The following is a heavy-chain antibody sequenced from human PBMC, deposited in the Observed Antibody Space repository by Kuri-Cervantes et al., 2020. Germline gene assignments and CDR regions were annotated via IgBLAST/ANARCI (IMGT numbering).Heavy chain of an antibody. Sequence: SETLSLTCAVSGGSISSSHWWSWVRQPPGKGLEWIGEIYHSGSTNYNPSLKSRVTISVDTSKNQFSLKLSSVTAADTAVYYCARGITGTISPFDYWGQGTLVTVSS. V-gene: IGHV4-4*02. CDR2: IYHSGST. CDR3: ARGITGTISPFDY. CDR1: GGSISSSHW. J-gene: IGHJ4*02. D-gene: IGHD1-7*01.